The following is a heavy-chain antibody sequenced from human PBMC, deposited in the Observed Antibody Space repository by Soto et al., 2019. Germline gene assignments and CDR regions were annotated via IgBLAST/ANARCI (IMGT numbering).Heavy chain of an antibody. D-gene: IGHD3-10*02. V-gene: IGHV2-5*02. CDR2: IYWDDDK. Sequence: QITLKESGPTLVKPTQTLTLTCTFSGFSLSTNGVGVGWIRHPPGKALAWLALIYWDDDKRYSRSLKSRLTITTDTSKNRVVLTMTNMDPVDTATYYCAHSPRITMYDYWGQGTLVTVSS. CDR3: AHSPRITMYDY. CDR1: GFSLSTNGVG. J-gene: IGHJ4*02.